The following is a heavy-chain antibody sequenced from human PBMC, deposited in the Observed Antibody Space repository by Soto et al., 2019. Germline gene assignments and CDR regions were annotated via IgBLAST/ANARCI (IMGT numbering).Heavy chain of an antibody. CDR1: GFTFSSYE. Sequence: EVQLVESGGGLVQPGGSLRLSCAASGFTFSSYEMNWVRQAPGKGLEWVSYISSSGSTIYYADSVKGRFTISRDNAKNALYLQMNSRGGEERAVYYCARGQYSSGGGYFDYWGQETLVTVSS. V-gene: IGHV3-48*03. CDR2: ISSSGSTI. J-gene: IGHJ4*02. D-gene: IGHD6-19*01. CDR3: ARGQYSSGGGYFDY.